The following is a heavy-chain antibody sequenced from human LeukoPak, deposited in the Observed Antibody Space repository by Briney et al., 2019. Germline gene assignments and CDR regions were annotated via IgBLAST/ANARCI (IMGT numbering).Heavy chain of an antibody. Sequence: GSLGLSCAASGFTFSSYWMSWVRQAPGKGLEWVANIKQDGSEKYYVDSVKGRFTISRDNAKNSLYLQMNSLRAEDTAVYYCARGFPISGISYFDYWGQGTLVTVSS. CDR3: ARGFPISGISYFDY. D-gene: IGHD3-10*01. CDR1: GFTFSSYW. CDR2: IKQDGSEK. V-gene: IGHV3-7*04. J-gene: IGHJ4*02.